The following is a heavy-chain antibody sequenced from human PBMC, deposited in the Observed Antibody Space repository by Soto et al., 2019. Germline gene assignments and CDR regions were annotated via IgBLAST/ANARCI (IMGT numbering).Heavy chain of an antibody. CDR1: GGTFDNYA. CDR2: IIPMFETV. CDR3: ARGLRTGNYGMDV. Sequence: SVKVSCKASGGTFDNYAVSWVLQSPGQGLDGMGGIIPMFETVNYAQRFQGRLTIAADESTSTAYMELTSLTSADTAIYFCARGLRTGNYGMDVWGQGTTVTVSS. D-gene: IGHD2-15*01. J-gene: IGHJ6*02. V-gene: IGHV1-69*13.